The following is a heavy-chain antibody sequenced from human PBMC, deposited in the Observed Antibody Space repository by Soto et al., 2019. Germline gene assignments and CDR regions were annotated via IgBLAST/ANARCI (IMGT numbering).Heavy chain of an antibody. D-gene: IGHD2-2*01. J-gene: IGHJ4*02. V-gene: IGHV5-51*01. Sequence: GESLKISCKGSGYSFTSYWIGWVRQMPGKGLEWMGIIYPGDSDTRYSPSFQGQVTISADKSISTAYLQWSSLKASDTAMYYCARAYCSSTSCSGGDLDYWGQGTLVTVSS. CDR2: IYPGDSDT. CDR1: GYSFTSYW. CDR3: ARAYCSSTSCSGGDLDY.